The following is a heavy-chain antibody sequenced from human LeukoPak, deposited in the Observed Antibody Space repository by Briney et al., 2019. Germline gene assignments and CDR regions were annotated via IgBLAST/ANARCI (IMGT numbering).Heavy chain of an antibody. Sequence: SETLSLTCTVSGGSISSYYWSWIRQPPGKGLEWIGYIYYSGSTNYNPSLKSRVTISVDTSKNQFSLKLSSVTAADTAVYYCARVITMVRGPLFDPWGQGTLVTFSS. V-gene: IGHV4-59*08. D-gene: IGHD3-10*01. J-gene: IGHJ5*02. CDR3: ARVITMVRGPLFDP. CDR2: IYYSGST. CDR1: GGSISSYY.